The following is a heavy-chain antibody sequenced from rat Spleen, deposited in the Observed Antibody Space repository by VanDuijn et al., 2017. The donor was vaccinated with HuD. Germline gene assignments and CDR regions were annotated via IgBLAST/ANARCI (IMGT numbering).Heavy chain of an antibody. Sequence: EVQLAESGGGLVQPGRSLKLSCAASGFTFSDYYMAWVRQAPKKGLEWVASISTGGGNTYYRDSVKGRFTISRDNAKNTQYLQMDSLRSEDTATYYCARPSIRGRDFDYWGQGVMVTVSS. J-gene: IGHJ2*01. V-gene: IGHV5S13*01. D-gene: IGHD4-3*01. CDR1: GFTFSDYY. CDR2: ISTGGGNT. CDR3: ARPSIRGRDFDY.